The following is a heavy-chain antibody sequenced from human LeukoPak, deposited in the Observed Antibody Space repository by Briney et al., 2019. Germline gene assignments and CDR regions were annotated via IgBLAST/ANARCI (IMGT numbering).Heavy chain of an antibody. Sequence: GGSLRLSCAASGFTFSSYGMHWVRQAPGKGLEWVAVIWYDGSNKYHADSVKGRFTISRDNSKNTLYLQMNSLRAEDTAVYYCARDYYYDSSGYFDYWGQGTLVTVSS. CDR3: ARDYYYDSSGYFDY. J-gene: IGHJ4*02. D-gene: IGHD3-22*01. CDR2: IWYDGSNK. CDR1: GFTFSSYG. V-gene: IGHV3-33*01.